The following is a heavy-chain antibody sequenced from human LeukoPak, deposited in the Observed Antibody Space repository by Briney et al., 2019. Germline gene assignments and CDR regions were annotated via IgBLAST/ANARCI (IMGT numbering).Heavy chain of an antibody. D-gene: IGHD4-11*01. Sequence: GGSLRLSCAASGFTFSSYGMHWVRQAPGKGLEWVAVIWYDGSNKYYADSVKGRFTISRDNSKNTLYLQMNSLRAEDTAVYYCARDVDSNYGLFYAFNIWGQGTMVTVSS. CDR1: GFTFSSYG. J-gene: IGHJ3*02. CDR3: ARDVDSNYGLFYAFNI. CDR2: IWYDGSNK. V-gene: IGHV3-33*01.